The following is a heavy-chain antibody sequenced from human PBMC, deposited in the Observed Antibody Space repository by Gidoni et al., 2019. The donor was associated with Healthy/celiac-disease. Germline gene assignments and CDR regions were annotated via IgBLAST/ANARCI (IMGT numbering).Heavy chain of an antibody. J-gene: IGHJ4*02. Sequence: EVQLLESGGGLVQPGGSLRLSCAASGCTFSSDAMSWVRQAPGKGLEWVSAISGSGGSTYYADSVKGRFTISRDNSKNTLYLQMNSLRAEDTAVYYCAKFHSSGGLNLYYFDYWGQGTLVTVSS. D-gene: IGHD6-19*01. V-gene: IGHV3-23*01. CDR3: AKFHSSGGLNLYYFDY. CDR2: ISGSGGST. CDR1: GCTFSSDA.